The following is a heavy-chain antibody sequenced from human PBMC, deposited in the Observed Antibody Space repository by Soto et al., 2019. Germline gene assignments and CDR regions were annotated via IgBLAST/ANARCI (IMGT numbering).Heavy chain of an antibody. CDR3: ARVSYDILTGYYAHYFDY. CDR2: ISTYNSNT. J-gene: IGHJ4*02. D-gene: IGHD3-9*01. CDR1: GYSFTGYA. Sequence: QFQLVQSGVEVKKPGASVKVSCRASGYSFTGYALAWVRQAPGQGLEWVGWISTYNSNTNYAQKFHGRVTMTTDTSTTTAHMELRNMRSDDTAVYYCARVSYDILTGYYAHYFDYWGQGTLVTVSS. V-gene: IGHV1-18*01.